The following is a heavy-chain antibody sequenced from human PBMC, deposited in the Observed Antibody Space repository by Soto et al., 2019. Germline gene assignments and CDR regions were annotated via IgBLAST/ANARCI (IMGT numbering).Heavy chain of an antibody. CDR3: ARVLVSPAPSDY. D-gene: IGHD3-3*01. CDR2: IYHSGST. Sequence: SETLSLTCAVSGGSIGSGGYSWSWIRQPPGKGLEWIGYIYHSGSTYYNPSLKSRVTISVDTSKNQFSLKLTSVTAADTAVYYCARVLVSPAPSDYSGQGTLVTLSS. CDR1: GGSIGSGGYS. V-gene: IGHV4-30-2*05. J-gene: IGHJ4*02.